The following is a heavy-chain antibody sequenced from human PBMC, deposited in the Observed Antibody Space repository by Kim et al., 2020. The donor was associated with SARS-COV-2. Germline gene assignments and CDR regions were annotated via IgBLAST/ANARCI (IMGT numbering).Heavy chain of an antibody. J-gene: IGHJ6*02. CDR3: ARVGSSWSRGAV. CDR2: IYYSGST. CDR1: GGSISSGGYY. D-gene: IGHD6-13*01. Sequence: SETLSLTCTVSGGSISSGGYYWSWIRQHPGKGLEWIGYIYYSGSTYYNPSLKSRVTISVDTSKNQFSLKLSSVTAADTAVYYCARVGSSWSRGAVWGQGTTVTVSS. V-gene: IGHV4-31*03.